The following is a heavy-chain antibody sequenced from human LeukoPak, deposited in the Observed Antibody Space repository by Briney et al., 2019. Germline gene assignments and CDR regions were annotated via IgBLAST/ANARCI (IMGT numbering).Heavy chain of an antibody. D-gene: IGHD6-13*01. CDR1: GYSISSGYY. CDR3: ARVRSSSWYGDY. Sequence: PSETLSLTCTVSGYSISSGYYWGWIRQPPGKGLEWIGSIYHSGSTYYNPSLKSRVTISVDTSKNQFSLKLSSVTAADTAVYYCARVRSSSWYGDYWGQGTLVTVSS. V-gene: IGHV4-38-2*02. CDR2: IYHSGST. J-gene: IGHJ4*02.